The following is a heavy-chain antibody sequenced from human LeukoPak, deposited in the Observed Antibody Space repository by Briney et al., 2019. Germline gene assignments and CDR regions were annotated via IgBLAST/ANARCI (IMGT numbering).Heavy chain of an antibody. Sequence: EASETLSLTCAVYGGSFSGYYWSWIRQPPGKGLEWIGEINHSGSTNYNPSLKSRVTISVDTSKNQFSLKLSSVTAADTAVYYCARGQDIVVVVAAPVDDYGMDVWGQGTTVTVSS. V-gene: IGHV4-34*01. CDR1: GGSFSGYY. CDR2: INHSGST. CDR3: ARGQDIVVVVAAPVDDYGMDV. D-gene: IGHD2-15*01. J-gene: IGHJ6*02.